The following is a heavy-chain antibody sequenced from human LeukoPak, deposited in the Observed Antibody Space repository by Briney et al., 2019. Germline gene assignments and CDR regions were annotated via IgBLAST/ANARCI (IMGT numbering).Heavy chain of an antibody. J-gene: IGHJ4*02. Sequence: SETLSLTCTVSGGSISSGGYYWSWIRQHPGKGLEWIGYIYYSGSTYYNPSLKSRVTISVDTSKNQFSLKLSSVTAADTAVYYCGRALDTYYYDSTRYFDYWGQGTLVTVSS. CDR2: IYYSGST. CDR1: GGSISSGGYY. CDR3: GRALDTYYYDSTRYFDY. V-gene: IGHV4-31*03. D-gene: IGHD3-22*01.